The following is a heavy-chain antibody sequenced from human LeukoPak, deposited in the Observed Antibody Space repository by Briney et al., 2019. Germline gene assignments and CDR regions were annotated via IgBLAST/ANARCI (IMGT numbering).Heavy chain of an antibody. CDR2: MNPNSGNT. Sequence: ASVKVSCKASGYTFTSYDINWVRQATGQGLEWMGGMNPNSGNTGYAQKFQGRVTITRNTSISTAYMELSSLRSEDTAFYYCATDHSMANTAWWFDPWGQGTLVTVSS. CDR3: ATDHSMANTAWWFDP. V-gene: IGHV1-8*03. CDR1: GYTFTSYD. D-gene: IGHD5-24*01. J-gene: IGHJ5*02.